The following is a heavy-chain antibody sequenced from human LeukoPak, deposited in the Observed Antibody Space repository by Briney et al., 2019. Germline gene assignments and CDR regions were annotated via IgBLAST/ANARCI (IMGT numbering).Heavy chain of an antibody. J-gene: IGHJ5*02. V-gene: IGHV3-53*01. CDR2: IFGDGPT. CDR1: GFSVGNNY. D-gene: IGHD2-21*01. CDR3: ARDPGFGGAQGNNWFDP. Sequence: PGGSLRLSCAASGFSVGNNYMSWVRQAPGKGLEWVSVIFGDGPTYYADSVRGRFTISRDNSKNTLYPQMNSLRADDTAVYYCARDPGFGGAQGNNWFDPWGQGTLVTVSS.